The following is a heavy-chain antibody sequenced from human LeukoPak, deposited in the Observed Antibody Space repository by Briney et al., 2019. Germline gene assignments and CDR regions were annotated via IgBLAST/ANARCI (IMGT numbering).Heavy chain of an antibody. V-gene: IGHV1-69*05. D-gene: IGHD6-13*01. CDR1: GGTFNSYD. J-gene: IGHJ1*01. CDR3: GRDEVAAAGIQH. Sequence: RASVKVSFKASGGTFNSYDISWVRQAPGQGLEWMGGINPNFGKTNYAQKFQGRVTITTDESKSTAYMELSSLRSEDTAVYYCGRDEVAAAGIQHWGQGTLVTVSS. CDR2: INPNFGKT.